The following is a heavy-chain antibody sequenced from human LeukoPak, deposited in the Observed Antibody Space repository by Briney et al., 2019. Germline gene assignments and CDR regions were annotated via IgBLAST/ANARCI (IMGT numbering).Heavy chain of an antibody. CDR2: ISSGGSPI. D-gene: IGHD3-22*01. V-gene: IGHV3-11*01. CDR3: AKVRIRDSSGSHFDY. J-gene: IGHJ4*02. Sequence: GGSLRLSCAASGFTFSDYYMSWIRQAPGKGLEWVSYISSGGSPIYYADSVKGRFTISRDNAKNSLYLQMNSLRAEDTAVYYCAKVRIRDSSGSHFDYWGQGTLVTVSS. CDR1: GFTFSDYY.